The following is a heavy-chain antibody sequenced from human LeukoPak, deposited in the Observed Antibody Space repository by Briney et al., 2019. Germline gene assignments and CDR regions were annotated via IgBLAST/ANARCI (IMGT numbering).Heavy chain of an antibody. V-gene: IGHV3-23*01. J-gene: IGHJ4*02. Sequence: PGGSLRLSCAASGFTFSSYAMSWVRQAPGKGLEWVSAISGSGGSTYYADSVKGRFTISRDNSKNTLYLQMNSLRAEDTAVYYCAKDRSRYYYDSSGFSFDYWGQGTLVTVSS. CDR2: ISGSGGST. CDR3: AKDRSRYYYDSSGFSFDY. D-gene: IGHD3-22*01. CDR1: GFTFSSYA.